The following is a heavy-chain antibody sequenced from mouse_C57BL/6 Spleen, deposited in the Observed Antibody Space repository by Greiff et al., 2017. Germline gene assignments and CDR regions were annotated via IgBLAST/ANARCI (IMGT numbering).Heavy chain of an antibody. D-gene: IGHD2-3*01. V-gene: IGHV1-82*01. CDR2: IYPGDGDT. CDR1: GYAFSSSW. J-gene: IGHJ1*03. Sequence: QVQLQQSGPELVKPGASVKISCKASGYAFSSSWMNWVKQRPGKGLEWIGRIYPGDGDTNYNGKFKGKATLTADKSSSTAYMQLSSLTSEDSAVYFCAYDGRGYFDVWGTGTTVTVSS. CDR3: AYDGRGYFDV.